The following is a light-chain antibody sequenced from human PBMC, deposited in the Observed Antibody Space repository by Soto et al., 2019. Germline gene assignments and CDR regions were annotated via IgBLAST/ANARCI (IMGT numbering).Light chain of an antibody. J-gene: IGKJ4*01. Sequence: EIVLTQSPATLSLSPGERATLSCRASQSVSSNLAWYQQKPGQAPRLLIYDASNRATGIPARFSGSGSATDFTLTISSLEPEDFAVYYCQQRSTRPLTFGGGPKVEIK. CDR1: QSVSSN. CDR2: DAS. V-gene: IGKV3-11*01. CDR3: QQRSTRPLT.